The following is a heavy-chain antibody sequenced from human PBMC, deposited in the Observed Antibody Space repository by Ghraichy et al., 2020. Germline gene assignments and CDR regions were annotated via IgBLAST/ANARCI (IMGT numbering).Heavy chain of an antibody. J-gene: IGHJ4*02. CDR3: VTLGTITAGLDY. CDR2: IDSNGGST. CDR1: GFTFINYA. V-gene: IGHV3-64D*06. Sequence: LSLTCSASGFTFINYAMHWVRQAPGKGLEYVSAIDSNGGSTFYADSVKGRFIISRDNARNTLYLHMSSLRTEDTAVYYCVTLGTITAGLDYWGRGILVTVSS. D-gene: IGHD5-24*01.